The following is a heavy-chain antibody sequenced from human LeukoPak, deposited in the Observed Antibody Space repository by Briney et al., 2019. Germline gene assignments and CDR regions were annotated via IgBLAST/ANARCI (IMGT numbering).Heavy chain of an antibody. D-gene: IGHD6-13*01. CDR1: GYTFTSYD. Sequence: ASVKVSCKASGYTFTSYDINWVRQATGQGLEWMGWMNPNSGNTGYAQKFQGRVTMTRNTSISTAYMELSSLRSEDTAVYYCATAAAGDYYYYYGMDVWGQGTTVTVSS. CDR2: MNPNSGNT. CDR3: ATAAAGDYYYYYGMDV. J-gene: IGHJ6*02. V-gene: IGHV1-8*01.